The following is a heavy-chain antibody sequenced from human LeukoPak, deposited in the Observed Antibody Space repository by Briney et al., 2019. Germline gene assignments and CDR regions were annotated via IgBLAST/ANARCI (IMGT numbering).Heavy chain of an antibody. CDR1: GYTFTSYG. V-gene: IGHV1-18*01. J-gene: IGHJ4*02. CDR3: AREGYSSSWYPIDY. CDR2: ISAYNGNT. D-gene: IGHD6-13*01. Sequence: ASVKVSCKASGYTFTSYGISWVRQAPGQGLEWMGWISAYNGNTNYAQNLQGRVTMTTDTSTSTAYMELRSLRSDDTAVYYCAREGYSSSWYPIDYWGQGTLVTVSS.